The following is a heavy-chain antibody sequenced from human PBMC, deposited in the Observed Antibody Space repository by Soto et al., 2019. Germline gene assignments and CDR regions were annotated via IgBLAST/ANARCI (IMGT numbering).Heavy chain of an antibody. V-gene: IGHV1-2*02. CDR3: ARDWRSHDFIVVGNDGRDV. CDR2: INPNSGGT. J-gene: IGHJ6*02. Sequence: ASVKVSCKASGYTFTGYYMHWVRQAPGQGLEWMGWINPNSGGTNYAQKFQGRVTMTRDTSISTAYMELSRLRSDDTAVYYCARDWRSHDFIVVGNDGRDVWGQGTTVTVSS. CDR1: GYTFTGYY. D-gene: IGHD2-2*01.